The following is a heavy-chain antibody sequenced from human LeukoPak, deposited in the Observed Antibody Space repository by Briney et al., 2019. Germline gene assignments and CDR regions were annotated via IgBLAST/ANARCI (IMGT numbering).Heavy chain of an antibody. J-gene: IGHJ6*03. CDR2: ISYDGSNK. CDR3: AKTPYYDFWSGYLSVGYYYYYMDV. D-gene: IGHD3-3*01. Sequence: PGRSLRLSCAASGFTFSSYGMHWVRQAPGKGLEWVAVISYDGSNKYYADSVKGRFTISRDNSKNTLYLQMNSLRAEDTAVYHCAKTPYYDFWSGYLSVGYYYYYMDVWGKGTTVTVSS. V-gene: IGHV3-30*18. CDR1: GFTFSSYG.